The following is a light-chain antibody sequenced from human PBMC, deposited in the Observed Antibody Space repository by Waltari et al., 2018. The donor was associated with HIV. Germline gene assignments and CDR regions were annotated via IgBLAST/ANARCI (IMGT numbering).Light chain of an antibody. CDR3: SSYTSSSTLV. CDR1: SSDVGGYNY. J-gene: IGLJ2*01. CDR2: DVT. Sequence: QSALTQPASGSGSPGQSFTISCTGISSDVGGYNYVFWYQQHPGTAPNLMIYDVTNRPAGVSNRFSGATSDNTASLTISVRQAEDEADYYCSSYTSSSTLVFGGGTKLTVL. V-gene: IGLV2-14*01.